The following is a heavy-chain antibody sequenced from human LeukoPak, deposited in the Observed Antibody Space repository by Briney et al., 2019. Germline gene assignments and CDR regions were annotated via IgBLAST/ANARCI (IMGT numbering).Heavy chain of an antibody. CDR3: VRDMGRESIFDY. D-gene: IGHD3-10*01. CDR2: IQNDGSNE. CDR1: GFTFRSYG. V-gene: IGHV3-30*02. Sequence: GGSLRLSCAASGFTFRSYGMHWVRQAPGKGLEWVAYIQNDGSNEQYADSVKGRFTISRDNAKNSLFLEMNSLRVEDTAVYYCVRDMGRESIFDYWGQGTLVTVSS. J-gene: IGHJ4*02.